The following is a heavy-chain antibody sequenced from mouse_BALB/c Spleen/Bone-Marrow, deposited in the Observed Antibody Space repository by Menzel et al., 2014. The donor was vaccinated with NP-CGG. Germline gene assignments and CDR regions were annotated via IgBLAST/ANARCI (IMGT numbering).Heavy chain of an antibody. D-gene: IGHD2-14*01. CDR1: GYTFTSYD. J-gene: IGHJ3*01. CDR3: ARNYRYAWFAY. Sequence: QVQLKQSGAELVKPGASVKLSCKASGYTFTSYDINWVRQRPEQGLEWIGWIFPGDGGTKCNEKFKGKATLTTDKSSSTAYMQLNRLTFEDSAVYFCARNYRYAWFAYWGQGTLFTVSA. V-gene: IGHV1-85*01. CDR2: IFPGDGGT.